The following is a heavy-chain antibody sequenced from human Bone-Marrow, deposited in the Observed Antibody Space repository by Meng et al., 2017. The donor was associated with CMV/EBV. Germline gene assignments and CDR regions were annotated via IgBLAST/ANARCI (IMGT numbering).Heavy chain of an antibody. CDR2: IRYDGSNK. Sequence: GKSLKISCAASGFTFSSYGMHWVRQAPGKGLEWVAFIRYDGSNKYYADSVKGRFTISRDNSKNTLYLQMNSLRAEDTAVYYCAKDPHYDFWSGYATLWGQGTLVTVSS. V-gene: IGHV3-30*02. CDR1: GFTFSSYG. D-gene: IGHD3-3*01. J-gene: IGHJ4*02. CDR3: AKDPHYDFWSGYATL.